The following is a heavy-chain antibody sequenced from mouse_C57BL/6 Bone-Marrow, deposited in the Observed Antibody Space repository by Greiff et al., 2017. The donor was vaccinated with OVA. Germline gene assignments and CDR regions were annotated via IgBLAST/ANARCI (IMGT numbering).Heavy chain of an antibody. D-gene: IGHD2-3*01. Sequence: VQLKQSGPGLVAPSQSLSITCTVSGFSFTSYGVNWVRQPPGKGLEWLGVIWGGGCTNYNSALMSRLSIITDNSNSPVFLKMHRLHNYDTEMYYSAKGTDDGYYEYAMDYWGQGTTVTVSS. CDR3: AKGTDDGYYEYAMDY. J-gene: IGHJ4*01. CDR2: IWGGGCT. CDR1: GFSFTSYG. V-gene: IGHV2-9*01.